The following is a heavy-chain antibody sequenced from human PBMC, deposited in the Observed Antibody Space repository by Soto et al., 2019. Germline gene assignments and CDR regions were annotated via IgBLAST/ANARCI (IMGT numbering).Heavy chain of an antibody. CDR2: IYYSGST. CDR3: ARGRLRLGELSLYPDFDY. CDR1: DRYISSYD. Sequence: ETLYLTCPVSDRYISSYDWSWVRPPPGKGLEWIGYIYYSGSTNYNPSLKSRVTISVDTSKNQCSLKLSSVTAADTAVYDCARGRLRLGELSLYPDFDYWGQGTLVTVSS. V-gene: IGHV4-59*01. J-gene: IGHJ4*02. D-gene: IGHD3-16*02.